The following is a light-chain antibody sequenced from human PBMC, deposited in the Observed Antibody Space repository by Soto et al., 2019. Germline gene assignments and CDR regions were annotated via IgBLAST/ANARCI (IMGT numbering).Light chain of an antibody. CDR2: AAA. Sequence: DIQMTQSTSSVSAYVADRFTITCRASQSITSWLAWYQQKPGKAPKLLISAAANSQSGVPSTFSGSGSRTDFTLTIISLQPEDFANYYCQQGKSFPIRFGEGTRLEIK. CDR1: QSITSW. J-gene: IGKJ5*01. CDR3: QQGKSFPIR. V-gene: IGKV1-12*01.